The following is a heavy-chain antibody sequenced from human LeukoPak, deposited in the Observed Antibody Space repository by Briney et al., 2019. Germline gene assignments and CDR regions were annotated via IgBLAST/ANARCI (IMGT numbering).Heavy chain of an antibody. CDR2: INPDSGDT. J-gene: IGHJ5*02. CDR3: ARDLTGGIAAAGDWFDP. D-gene: IGHD6-13*01. V-gene: IGHV1-2*06. Sequence: ASVKVSCKASGYTFSGYYIHWVRQAPGQGLEWMGRINPDSGDTNYVRKFLGRVTMTRDTSISTAYLEVSSLRRDDTAMYYCARDLTGGIAAAGDWFDPWGQGTLVTVSS. CDR1: GYTFSGYY.